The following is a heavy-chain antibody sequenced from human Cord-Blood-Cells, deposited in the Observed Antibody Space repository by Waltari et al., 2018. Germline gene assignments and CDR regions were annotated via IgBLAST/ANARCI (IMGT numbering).Heavy chain of an antibody. J-gene: IGHJ3*02. V-gene: IGHV3-30*18. Sequence: QVQLVESGGGVVQPGRSLRLSCAASGFTFSSYGMHWVRQAPGKGLAWVAVISYNGSNKYYADSVKGRFTISRDNSKNMLYLQMNSLRAEDTAVYYCAKVPYYDSSGDAFDIWGQGTMVTVSS. CDR1: GFTFSSYG. D-gene: IGHD3-22*01. CDR2: ISYNGSNK. CDR3: AKVPYYDSSGDAFDI.